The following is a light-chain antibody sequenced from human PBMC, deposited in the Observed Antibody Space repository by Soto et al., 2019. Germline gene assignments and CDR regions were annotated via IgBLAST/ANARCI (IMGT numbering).Light chain of an antibody. V-gene: IGKV3-20*01. CDR2: GAS. CDR1: QSVRSNY. CDR3: QQYGGSPYT. Sequence: EIVLTQSPGTLSLSPGERATLSCRASQSVRSNYLAWYQRKPGQAPRLLIYGASTRATGIPDRFIGTGSGTDFTLTISRLEPEDFAVYYCQQYGGSPYTFGQGTKLEIK. J-gene: IGKJ2*01.